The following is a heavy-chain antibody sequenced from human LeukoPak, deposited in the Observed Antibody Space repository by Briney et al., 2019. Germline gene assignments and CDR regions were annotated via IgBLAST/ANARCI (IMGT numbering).Heavy chain of an antibody. V-gene: IGHV3-23*01. CDR2: ISGSGGST. CDR1: GFTFSSYA. CDR3: AKDLLPIGGWFDP. J-gene: IGHJ5*02. Sequence: PGGSLRLSCAASGFTFSSYAMSWVRQAPGKGLEWVSAISGSGGSTYYADSVKGRFTVSRDNSKRTLYLQMSSLRVEDTAVYYCAKDLLPIGGWFDPWGQGTLVTVSS. D-gene: IGHD2-15*01.